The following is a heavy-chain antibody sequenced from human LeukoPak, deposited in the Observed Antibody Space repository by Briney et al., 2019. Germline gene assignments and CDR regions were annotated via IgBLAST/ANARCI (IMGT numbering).Heavy chain of an antibody. CDR3: AKGRGYDYGDYVGTYYFDY. CDR2: IRYDGSNK. D-gene: IGHD4-17*01. CDR1: RFTFSDYY. J-gene: IGHJ4*02. Sequence: PGGSLRLSCAASRFTFSDYYMSWVRQAPGKGLEWVAFIRYDGSNKYYADSVKGRFTISRDNSKNTLYLQMNSLRAEDTAVYYCAKGRGYDYGDYVGTYYFDYWGQGTLVTVSS. V-gene: IGHV3-30*02.